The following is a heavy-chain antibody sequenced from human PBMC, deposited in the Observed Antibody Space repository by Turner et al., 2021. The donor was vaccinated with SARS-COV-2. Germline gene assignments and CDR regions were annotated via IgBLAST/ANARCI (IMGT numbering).Heavy chain of an antibody. Sequence: EVQLVESGGGLVQPGGSLRLSGAASGFTVSSNYMSWVRRAPGKGLEWVSLIYSGGSTDYADSVKGRFTISRDNSKNTLSLQMNSLRAEDTAVYYCARHKWRRGAFDYWGQGTLVTVSS. V-gene: IGHV3-66*04. CDR3: ARHKWRRGAFDY. J-gene: IGHJ4*02. CDR1: GFTVSSNY. D-gene: IGHD5-12*01. CDR2: IYSGGST.